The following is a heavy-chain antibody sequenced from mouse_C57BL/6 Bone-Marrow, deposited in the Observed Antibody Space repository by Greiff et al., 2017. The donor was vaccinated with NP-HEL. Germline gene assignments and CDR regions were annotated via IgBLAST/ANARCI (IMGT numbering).Heavy chain of an antibody. CDR1: GYTFTSYD. CDR2: IYPRDGST. D-gene: IGHD2-10*02. V-gene: IGHV1-85*01. Sequence: VKLMESGPELVKPGASVKLSCKASGYTFTSYDINWVKQRPGQGLEWIGWIYPRDGSTKYNEKFKGKATLTVDTSSSTAYMELHSLTSEDSAVYFCATLYGNYVYWYFDVWGTGTTVTVSS. J-gene: IGHJ1*03. CDR3: ATLYGNYVYWYFDV.